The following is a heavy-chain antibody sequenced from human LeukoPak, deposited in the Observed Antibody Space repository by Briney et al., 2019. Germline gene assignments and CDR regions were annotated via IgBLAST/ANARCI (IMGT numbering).Heavy chain of an antibody. Sequence: GGSLRLSCAASRFTFSSYWMSWVRQAPGKGLEWVANRKQDGSEKYYVDSVKGRFTISRDNAKNSLYLQMNSLRAEDTAVYYCARGGIYYGSGSYYPLDYWGRGTLVTVSS. J-gene: IGHJ4*02. CDR2: RKQDGSEK. CDR1: RFTFSSYW. D-gene: IGHD3-10*01. CDR3: ARGGIYYGSGSYYPLDY. V-gene: IGHV3-7*01.